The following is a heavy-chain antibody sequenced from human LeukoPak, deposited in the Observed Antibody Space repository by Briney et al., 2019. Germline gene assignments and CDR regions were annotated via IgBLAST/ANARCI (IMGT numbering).Heavy chain of an antibody. CDR2: IKQDGSEK. J-gene: IGHJ6*03. Sequence: GGSLRLSCAASGFTFSSYWMSWVRQAPGKGLEWVANIKQDGSEKYYVDSVKGRFTISRDNARNSLYLQMNSLRVEDTAVYYCARECGPDSSGYYYSILGTYYYYYYMDVWGKGTTVTVSS. D-gene: IGHD3-22*01. CDR3: ARECGPDSSGYYYSILGTYYYYYYMDV. CDR1: GFTFSSYW. V-gene: IGHV3-7*01.